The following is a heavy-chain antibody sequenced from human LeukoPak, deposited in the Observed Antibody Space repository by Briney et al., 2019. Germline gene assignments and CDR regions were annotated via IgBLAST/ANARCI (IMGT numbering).Heavy chain of an antibody. V-gene: IGHV3-7*01. CDR2: IKLDGSEQ. CDR3: AREDALDY. J-gene: IGHJ4*02. Sequence: PGGSLRLSCAASGFTFSRYWMYWVRQAPGKGLEWVASIKLDGSEQYYVDSVKGRFTISRDNAKSSLYLQMNSLRAEDTAVYYCAREDALDYWGQGTLVTVSS. D-gene: IGHD3-16*01. CDR1: GFTFSRYW.